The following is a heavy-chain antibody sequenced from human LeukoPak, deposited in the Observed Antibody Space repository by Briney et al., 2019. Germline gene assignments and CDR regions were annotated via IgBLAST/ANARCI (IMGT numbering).Heavy chain of an antibody. CDR3: ARVRELTVFDY. CDR2: ISSSSSTI. CDR1: GFTFSSYS. J-gene: IGHJ4*02. V-gene: IGHV3-48*04. D-gene: IGHD1-26*01. Sequence: GGSLRLSCAAPGFTFSSYSMNWVRQAPGKGLEWVSYISSSSSTIYYADSVKGRFTISRDNAKNSLYLQMNSLRAEDTAVYYCARVRELTVFDYWGQGTLVTVSS.